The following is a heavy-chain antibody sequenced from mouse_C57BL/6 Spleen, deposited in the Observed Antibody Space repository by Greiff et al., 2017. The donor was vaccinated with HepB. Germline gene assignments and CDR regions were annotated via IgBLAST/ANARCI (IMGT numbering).Heavy chain of an antibody. CDR3: ARGGDYGGDYYAMDY. V-gene: IGHV5-4*01. J-gene: IGHJ4*01. CDR2: ISDGGSYT. Sequence: EVQLVESGGGLVKPGGSLKLSCAASGFTFSSYAMSWVRQTPEKRLEWVATISDGGSYTYYPDTVKGRFTISRDNAKNNLYLQMSHLKSEDTAMYYCARGGDYGGDYYAMDYWGQGTSVTVSS. CDR1: GFTFSSYA. D-gene: IGHD1-1*01.